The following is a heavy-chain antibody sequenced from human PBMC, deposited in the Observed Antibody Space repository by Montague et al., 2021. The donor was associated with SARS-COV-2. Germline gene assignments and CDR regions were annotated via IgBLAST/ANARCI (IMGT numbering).Heavy chain of an antibody. CDR2: GDYSGST. J-gene: IGHJ5*02. Sequence: SETLSLTCTVSGGSIITSNYYWGWIRQPPGKGLEWIGSGDYSGSTSYXPSLTSRVTISVDTSKNQFSLKLTSVTAADTAVYYCARHVGRGPGSKDWFDPWGQGTLVTVSS. CDR1: GGSIITSNYY. D-gene: IGHD3-10*01. V-gene: IGHV4-39*01. CDR3: ARHVGRGPGSKDWFDP.